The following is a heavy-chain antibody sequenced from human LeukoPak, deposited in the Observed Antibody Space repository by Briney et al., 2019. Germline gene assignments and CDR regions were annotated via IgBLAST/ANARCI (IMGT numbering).Heavy chain of an antibody. J-gene: IGHJ4*02. CDR1: GFTVSSNY. CDR2: IYSGGST. CDR3: ARNRIAVAGTWSFDY. D-gene: IGHD6-19*01. Sequence: GGSLRLSCAASGFTVSSNYMSWVRQAPGKGLEWVSVIYSGGSTYYADSVKGRFTISRDNSKNTLYLQMNSLRAEDTAVYYCARNRIAVAGTWSFDYWGQGTLVTVSS. V-gene: IGHV3-53*01.